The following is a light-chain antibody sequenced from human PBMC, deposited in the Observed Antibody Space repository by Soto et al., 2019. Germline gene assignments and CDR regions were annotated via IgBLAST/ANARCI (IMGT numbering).Light chain of an antibody. CDR3: CSYAGSSNYV. CDR2: EGS. Sequence: QSALTQPASVSGSPGQSITISCTGTSSDVGGYNYVSWYQQHPGKAPKLMIYEGSKRPSGVSNRFSGSKSGNTASLTISGLQAEDEADYYCCSYAGSSNYVFGTGTKLTVL. CDR1: SSDVGGYNY. V-gene: IGLV2-23*01. J-gene: IGLJ1*01.